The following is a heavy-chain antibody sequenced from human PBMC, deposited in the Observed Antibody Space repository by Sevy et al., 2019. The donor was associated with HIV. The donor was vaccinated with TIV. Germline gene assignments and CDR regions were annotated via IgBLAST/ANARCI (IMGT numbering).Heavy chain of an antibody. V-gene: IGHV1-2*02. D-gene: IGHD5-18*01. Sequence: ASVKVSCKASGYTFTGYYMHWVRQAPGQGLEWMGWINPNSGGTNYAQKFQGRVTMTRDTSISTAYMELSRPRSDDTAVYYCARADTAMAYYYYYGMDVWGQGTTVTVSS. CDR3: ARADTAMAYYYYYGMDV. J-gene: IGHJ6*02. CDR2: INPNSGGT. CDR1: GYTFTGYY.